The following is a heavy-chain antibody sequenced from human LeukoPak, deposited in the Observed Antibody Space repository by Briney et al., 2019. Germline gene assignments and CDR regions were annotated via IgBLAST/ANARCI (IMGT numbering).Heavy chain of an antibody. CDR1: GGSFSGYY. V-gene: IGHV4-34*01. CDR2: INHSGST. D-gene: IGHD3-22*01. J-gene: IGHJ6*02. Sequence: KTSETLSLTCAVYGGSFSGYYWSWIRQPPGKGLEWIGEINHSGSTNYNPSLKSRVTISVGTSKNQFSLKLSSVTAADTAVYYCARGIKGYDSSGYSDSYYYYYGMDVWGQGTTVTVSS. CDR3: ARGIKGYDSSGYSDSYYYYYGMDV.